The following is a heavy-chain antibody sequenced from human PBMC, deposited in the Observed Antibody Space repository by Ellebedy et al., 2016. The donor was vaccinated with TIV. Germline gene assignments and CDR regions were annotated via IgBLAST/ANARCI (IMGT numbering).Heavy chain of an antibody. Sequence: MPGGSLRLSCTVSGGSISSSSYYWGWIRQPPGKGLEWIGSIYYSGSTYYNPSLKSRVTISVDTSKNQFSLKLSSVTAADTAVYYCAPWGYLAFDIWGQGTMVTVSS. CDR2: IYYSGST. CDR1: GGSISSSSYY. V-gene: IGHV4-39*01. J-gene: IGHJ3*02. CDR3: APWGYLAFDI. D-gene: IGHD3-16*02.